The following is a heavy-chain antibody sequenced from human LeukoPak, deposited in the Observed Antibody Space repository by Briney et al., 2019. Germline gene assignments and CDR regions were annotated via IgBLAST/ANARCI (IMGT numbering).Heavy chain of an antibody. D-gene: IGHD3-22*01. Sequence: GGSLRLSCAASGFTFSSYSMNWVRQAPGKGLEWVSSISSSSSYIYYADSVKGRFTISRDNAKNSLYLQMNSLRAEDTAVYCCARGEPQYYYDSSGRWFLDYWGQGTLVTVSS. CDR2: ISSSSSYI. CDR3: ARGEPQYYYDSSGRWFLDY. V-gene: IGHV3-21*01. CDR1: GFTFSSYS. J-gene: IGHJ4*02.